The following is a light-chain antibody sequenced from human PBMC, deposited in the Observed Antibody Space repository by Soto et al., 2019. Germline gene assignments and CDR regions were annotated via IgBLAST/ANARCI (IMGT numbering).Light chain of an antibody. CDR1: SSDVGAYNY. CDR2: DVN. Sequence: QSVLTQPRSVSGSPGRSVTIPCTGSSSDVGAYNYVSWYQHNTGKAPKLLIYDVNKRPSGVPDRFSGSKFGNTASLTISGLQADDEATFYCCSYAGSYDYVFGTGTKVTVL. CDR3: CSYAGSYDYV. J-gene: IGLJ1*01. V-gene: IGLV2-11*01.